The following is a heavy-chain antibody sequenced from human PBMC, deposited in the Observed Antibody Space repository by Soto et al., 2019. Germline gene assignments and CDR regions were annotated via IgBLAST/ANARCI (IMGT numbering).Heavy chain of an antibody. CDR3: ARVNLGYCTNGVCYKVYYYGMDV. CDR2: INHSGST. CDR1: GGSFGGYY. D-gene: IGHD2-8*01. V-gene: IGHV4-34*01. J-gene: IGHJ6*02. Sequence: SETLSLTCAVYGGSFGGYYWSWIRQPPGKGLEWIGEINHSGSTNYNPSLKSRVTISVDTSKNQFSLKLSSVTAADTAVYYCARVNLGYCTNGVCYKVYYYGMDVWGQGTTVTVSS.